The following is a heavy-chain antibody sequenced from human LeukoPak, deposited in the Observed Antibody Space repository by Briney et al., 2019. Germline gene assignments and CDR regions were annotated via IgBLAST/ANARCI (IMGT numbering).Heavy chain of an antibody. J-gene: IGHJ4*02. D-gene: IGHD6-13*01. V-gene: IGHV3-30*04. CDR3: AKKLGIPGYTSSWPPADY. Sequence: PGGSLRLSRAASGFTFSTYAMHWVRQAPGKGLEWVAVISFDGSNQYYADSVKGRFTISRDNSKNTLYLQMNSLRAEDAAVYYCAKKLGIPGYTSSWPPADYWGQGTLVTVSS. CDR1: GFTFSTYA. CDR2: ISFDGSNQ.